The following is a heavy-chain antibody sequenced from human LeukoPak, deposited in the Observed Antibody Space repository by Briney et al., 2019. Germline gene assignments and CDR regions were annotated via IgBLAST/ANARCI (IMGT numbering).Heavy chain of an antibody. CDR1: GGTFSSYA. CDR3: ARGAENPRGSGSYLGWTDV. D-gene: IGHD3-10*01. Sequence: GASMKVSCKASGGTFSSYAISWVRQAPGQGLEWMGGMIPIFGTANYAQKFQGRVTITTDESTSTAYMELSSLRSEDTAVYYCARGAENPRGSGSYLGWTDVWGKGTTVTVSS. J-gene: IGHJ6*04. V-gene: IGHV1-69*05. CDR2: MIPIFGTA.